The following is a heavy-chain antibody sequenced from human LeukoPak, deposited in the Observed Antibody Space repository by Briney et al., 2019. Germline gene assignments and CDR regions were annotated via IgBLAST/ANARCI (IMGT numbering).Heavy chain of an antibody. CDR3: ARQHDSYYYYYIDV. CDR2: LYHSDST. Sequence: SXTLSLTCAVSGYSMSNGYYGVWIRQPPGRGLEWIGSLYHSDSTYDNTSLRSRVSMSVDTSKNQLSLRLSFVSAADTAVYYCARQHDSYYYYYIDVWGSGTTVTVSS. V-gene: IGHV4-38-2*01. CDR1: GYSMSNGYY. J-gene: IGHJ6*03.